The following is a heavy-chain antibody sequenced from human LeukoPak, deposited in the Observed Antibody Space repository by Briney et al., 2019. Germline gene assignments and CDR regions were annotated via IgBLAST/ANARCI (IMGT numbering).Heavy chain of an antibody. V-gene: IGHV4-4*07. J-gene: IGHJ4*02. CDR1: GGSITGYY. Sequence: SETLSLTCSVSGGSITGYYWSWIRQPAGKGLEWIGRIYTSGSTNYNPSLKSRVTVSVDTSKNQFSLNLSSVTAADTAVYYCARDSSTWRGFDCWGQGTLVTVSS. D-gene: IGHD6-13*01. CDR2: IYTSGST. CDR3: ARDSSTWRGFDC.